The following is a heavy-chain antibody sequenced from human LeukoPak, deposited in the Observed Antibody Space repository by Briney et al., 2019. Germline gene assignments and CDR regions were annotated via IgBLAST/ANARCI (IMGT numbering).Heavy chain of an antibody. V-gene: IGHV1-69*02. D-gene: IGHD3-16*02. Sequence: SVKVSCKASGGTFSSYTISWVRQAPGQGLEWMGRIIPILGIANYAQKFQGRVTITAEKSTSTAYMELSSLRSEDTAVYYCARGMITFGGVIVIPELDWGQGTLVTVSS. CDR3: ARGMITFGGVIVIPELD. CDR1: GGTFSSYT. CDR2: IIPILGIA. J-gene: IGHJ4*02.